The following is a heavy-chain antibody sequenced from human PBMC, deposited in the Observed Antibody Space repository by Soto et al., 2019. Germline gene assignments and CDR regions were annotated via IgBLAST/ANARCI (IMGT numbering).Heavy chain of an antibody. Sequence: PSETLSLTCIVSGGSISTYYWSWIRQPPGKGLEWIGYILYSGDTNYNPSLKSRVTISLDMSKNQFSLNLSSVTAADTAVYYCARNSYFDSCGKGTLVIV. CDR2: ILYSGDT. J-gene: IGHJ4*02. CDR3: ARNSYFDS. CDR1: GGSISTYY. V-gene: IGHV4-59*01.